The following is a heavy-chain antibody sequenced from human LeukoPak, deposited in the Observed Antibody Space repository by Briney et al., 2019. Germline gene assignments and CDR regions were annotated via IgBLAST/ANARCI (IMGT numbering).Heavy chain of an antibody. D-gene: IGHD2-2*01. CDR2: ISGSGGST. Sequence: GGPLRLSCAASGFTFSSYAMSWVRQAPGKGLEWVSAISGSGGSTYYADSVKGRFTISRDNSKNTLYLQMNSLRAEDTAVYYCAKVRSVVPAATYYFDYWGQGTLVTVSS. CDR1: GFTFSSYA. V-gene: IGHV3-23*01. J-gene: IGHJ4*02. CDR3: AKVRSVVPAATYYFDY.